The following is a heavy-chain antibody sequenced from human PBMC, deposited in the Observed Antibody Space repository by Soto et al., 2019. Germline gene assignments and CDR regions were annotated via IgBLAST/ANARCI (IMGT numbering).Heavy chain of an antibody. CDR3: ARGNPFNYAGFDV. J-gene: IGHJ6*02. D-gene: IGHD3-16*01. Sequence: QAHLEQSGAEVKRPGASVKVSCKASGYTFSDFDINWLRQASGQGPEWMGWMNAKSGDTFFAQRFQGKFNMPWDTSLSTAYMEVGSLTSDDTAMYFCARGNPFNYAGFDVWGQGNTVAVSS. V-gene: IGHV1-8*01. CDR2: MNAKSGDT. CDR1: GYTFSDFD.